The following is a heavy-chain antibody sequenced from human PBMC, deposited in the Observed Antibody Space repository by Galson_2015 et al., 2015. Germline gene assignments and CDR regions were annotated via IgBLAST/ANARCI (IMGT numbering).Heavy chain of an antibody. CDR2: IIPIFGTA. J-gene: IGHJ6*02. V-gene: IGHV1-69*13. CDR3: ARDGLVYVDTEATQTRPYYYRMDV. Sequence: SVKVSCKASGGTFSSYAISWVRQAPGQGLEWMEGIIPIFGTANYAQKFQGRVTITADESTSTAYMELSSLRSEDTAVYYCARDGLVYVDTEATQTRPYYYRMDVWGQGTTGTVSS. CDR1: GGTFSSYA. D-gene: IGHD5-18*01.